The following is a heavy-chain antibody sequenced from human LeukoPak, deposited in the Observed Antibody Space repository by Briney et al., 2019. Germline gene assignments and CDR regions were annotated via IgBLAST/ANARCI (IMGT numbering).Heavy chain of an antibody. V-gene: IGHV3-7*01. D-gene: IGHD1-26*01. J-gene: IGHJ6*03. Sequence: AGGSLRLSCAASGFTFSSYWMSWVRQAPGKGLEWVANIKQDGSEKYYVDSVKGRFTISRDNAKNSLYLQMNSLRAEDTAVYYCASDLKSGSYSRYYYYMDVWGKGTTVTVSS. CDR2: IKQDGSEK. CDR3: ASDLKSGSYSRYYYYMDV. CDR1: GFTFSSYW.